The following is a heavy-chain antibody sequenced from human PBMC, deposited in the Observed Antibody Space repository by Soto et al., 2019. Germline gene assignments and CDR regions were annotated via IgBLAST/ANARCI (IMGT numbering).Heavy chain of an antibody. J-gene: IGHJ5*02. Sequence: PGGSLRLSCAASGFTFIDYHMTWIRQAPGKGLEWVSYISSSGDTMYYADPVKGRFTISRDNAKNSLYLQMNSLRAEDTAVYFCARVPGPWGQGTLVTVSS. V-gene: IGHV3-11*01. CDR2: ISSSGDTM. CDR1: GFTFIDYH. D-gene: IGHD7-27*01. CDR3: ARVPGP.